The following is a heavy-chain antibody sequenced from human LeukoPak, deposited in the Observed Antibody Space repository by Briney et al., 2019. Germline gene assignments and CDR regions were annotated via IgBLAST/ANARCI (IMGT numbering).Heavy chain of an antibody. Sequence: PSETLSLTCAVYGGSFSGYYWSWIRQPPGKGLEWIGEINHSGSTNYNPSLKSRVTISVDTSKNQFSLKLRSVTAADTAVYYCARGRNDQWLSYYYYYMDVWGKGTTVTVSS. J-gene: IGHJ6*03. CDR3: ARGRNDQWLSYYYYYMDV. V-gene: IGHV4-34*01. D-gene: IGHD5-12*01. CDR1: GGSFSGYY. CDR2: INHSGST.